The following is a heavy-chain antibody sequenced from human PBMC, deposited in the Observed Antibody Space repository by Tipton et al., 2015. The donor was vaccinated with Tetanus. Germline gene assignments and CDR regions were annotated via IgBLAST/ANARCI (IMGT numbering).Heavy chain of an antibody. J-gene: IGHJ4*02. CDR2: IYPANSDT. V-gene: IGHV5-51*01. Sequence: VQLVQSGAEVKKPGDSLRISCTASGYSFTSYWIGWVRQMPGKGLEWMGVIYPANSDTTYSPSFQGLVTISVDKSISTAYLQWSSLKASDTAMYYCARGGWTAAGTFDFWGQGTLVSVS. D-gene: IGHD6-13*01. CDR1: GYSFTSYW. CDR3: ARGGWTAAGTFDF.